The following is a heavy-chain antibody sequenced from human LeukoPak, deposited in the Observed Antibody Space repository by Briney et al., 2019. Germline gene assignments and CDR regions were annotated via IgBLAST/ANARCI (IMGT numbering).Heavy chain of an antibody. Sequence: PGGSLRLSCAASGFTFSNYWMIWVRQAPGKGLEWVGNIKQDGSEKRYADSVRGRFSISRDNAQTSLYLQMNSLRAEDTAVYYCAKDRYSGYDCLDYWGQGTLVTVSS. CDR2: IKQDGSEK. V-gene: IGHV3-7*05. D-gene: IGHD5-12*01. CDR3: AKDRYSGYDCLDY. J-gene: IGHJ4*02. CDR1: GFTFSNYW.